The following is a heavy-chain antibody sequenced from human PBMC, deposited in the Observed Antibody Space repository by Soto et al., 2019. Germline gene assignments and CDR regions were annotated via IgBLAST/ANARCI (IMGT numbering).Heavy chain of an antibody. Sequence: PSETLSLTCAVYGGSFSGYYWSWIRQPPGKGLEWIGEINHSGSTNYNPSLKSRVTISVDTSKNQFSLKLSSVTAADTAVYYCARAVEEDYVWGSYRYTHNGFDPWGQGTLVTVSS. CDR2: INHSGST. D-gene: IGHD3-16*02. CDR3: ARAVEEDYVWGSYRYTHNGFDP. V-gene: IGHV4-34*01. CDR1: GGSFSGYY. J-gene: IGHJ5*02.